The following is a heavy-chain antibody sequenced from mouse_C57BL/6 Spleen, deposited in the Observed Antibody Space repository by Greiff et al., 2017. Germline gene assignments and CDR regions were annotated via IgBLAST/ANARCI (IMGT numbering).Heavy chain of an antibody. CDR2: ISSGGSYT. D-gene: IGHD2-1*01. CDR3: ARHLYPHWYFDV. V-gene: IGHV5-6*01. J-gene: IGHJ1*03. Sequence: EVKLMESGGDLVKPGGSLKLSCAASGFTFSSYGMSWVRQTPDKRLEWVATISSGGSYTYYPDSVKGRFTISRDNAKNTLYLQMSSLKSEDTAMYYCARHLYPHWYFDVWGTGTTVTVSS. CDR1: GFTFSSYG.